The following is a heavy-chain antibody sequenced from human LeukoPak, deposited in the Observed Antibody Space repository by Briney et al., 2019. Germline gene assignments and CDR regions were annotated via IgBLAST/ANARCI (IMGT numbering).Heavy chain of an antibody. J-gene: IGHJ4*02. CDR3: ARSSGWDGYNYAGY. D-gene: IGHD5-24*01. CDR2: MYYSGST. V-gene: IGHV4-39*07. Sequence: SETLSLTCTVSGGSISSSSYFWGWIRQPPGKGLEWIGSMYYSGSTYYNPSLKSRVTISVDTSKNQFSLKLSSVTAADTAVYYCARSSGWDGYNYAGYWGQGTLVTVSS. CDR1: GGSISSSSYF.